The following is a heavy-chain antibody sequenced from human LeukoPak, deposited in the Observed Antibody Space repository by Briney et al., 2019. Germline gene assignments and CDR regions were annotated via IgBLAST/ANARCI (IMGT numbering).Heavy chain of an antibody. J-gene: IGHJ3*02. Sequence: GGSLRLSCAASGFTFSSYAMSWVRQAPGKGLEWVSAISGSGGSTYYADSVKGRFTISRGNSKNTLYLQMNSLRAEDTAVYYCAKDRGYYDSALTDAFDIWGQGTMVTVSS. CDR2: ISGSGGST. CDR3: AKDRGYYDSALTDAFDI. CDR1: GFTFSSYA. V-gene: IGHV3-23*01. D-gene: IGHD3-22*01.